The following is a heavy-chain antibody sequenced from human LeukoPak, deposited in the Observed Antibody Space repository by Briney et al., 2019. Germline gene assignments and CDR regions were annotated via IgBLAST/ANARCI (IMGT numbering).Heavy chain of an antibody. J-gene: IGHJ4*02. CDR2: IYSGGST. Sequence: GGSLRLSCAASGFTVSSNYMSWVRQAPGKGPEWVSVIYSGGSTYYADSVKGRFTISRDNSKNTLYLQMNSLRAEDTAVYYCASQVVVITQVVDYWGQGTLVTVSS. CDR3: ASQVVVITQVVDY. CDR1: GFTVSSNY. V-gene: IGHV3-66*04. D-gene: IGHD3-22*01.